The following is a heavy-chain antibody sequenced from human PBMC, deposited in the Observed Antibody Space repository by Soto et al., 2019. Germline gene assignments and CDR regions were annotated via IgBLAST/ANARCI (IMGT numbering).Heavy chain of an antibody. D-gene: IGHD3-22*01. J-gene: IGHJ4*02. V-gene: IGHV4-39*01. CDR1: GGSISSSSYY. CDR3: ARHLTYYYDSSGYAHFDY. Sequence: SETLSLTCTVSGGSISSSSYYWGWIRQPPGKGLEWIGSIYYSGSTYYNPSLKSRVTISVDTSKNQFSLKLSSVTAADTAVYYCARHLTYYYDSSGYAHFDYWGQGTLVTVSS. CDR2: IYYSGST.